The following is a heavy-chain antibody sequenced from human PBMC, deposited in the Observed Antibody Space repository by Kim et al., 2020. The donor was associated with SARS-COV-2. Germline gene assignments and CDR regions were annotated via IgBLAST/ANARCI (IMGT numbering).Heavy chain of an antibody. V-gene: IGHV3-30*03. J-gene: IGHJ3*02. CDR2: ISYDGSNK. D-gene: IGHD6-13*01. Sequence: GGSLRLSCAASGFTFSSYGMHWVRQAPGKGLEWVAVISYDGSNKYYADSVKGRFTISRDNSKNTLYLQMNSLRAEDTAVYYCAYSSSSQTAFDIWGQGT. CDR3: AYSSSSQTAFDI. CDR1: GFTFSSYG.